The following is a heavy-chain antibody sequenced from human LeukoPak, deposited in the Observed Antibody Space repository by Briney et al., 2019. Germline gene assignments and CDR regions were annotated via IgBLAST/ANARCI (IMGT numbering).Heavy chain of an antibody. CDR1: GGSFSGYY. V-gene: IGHV4-34*01. J-gene: IGHJ5*02. CDR3: ARLSGHPILLWFGLNWFDP. Sequence: SETLSPTCAVYGGSFSGYYWSWIRQPPGKGLEWIGEINHSGSTNYNPSLKSRVTISVDTSKNQFSLKLSSVTAADTAVYYCARLSGHPILLWFGLNWFDPWGQGTLVTVSS. D-gene: IGHD3-10*01. CDR2: INHSGST.